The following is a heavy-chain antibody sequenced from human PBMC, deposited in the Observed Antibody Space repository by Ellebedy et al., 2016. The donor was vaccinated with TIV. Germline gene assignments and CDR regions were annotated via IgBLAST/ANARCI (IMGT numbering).Heavy chain of an antibody. CDR3: ATSRDGYKIDY. CDR2: MYTSGTT. Sequence: GSLSLSXTVSGDSISSSSCNWIRQPAGKGLEWLGRMYTSGTTHHNPSLKSRVTMSLDTSKKQFSLELSSVTVADTAVYYCATSRDGYKIDYWGPGILVTVSS. D-gene: IGHD5-24*01. V-gene: IGHV4-4*07. J-gene: IGHJ4*02. CDR1: GDSISSSS.